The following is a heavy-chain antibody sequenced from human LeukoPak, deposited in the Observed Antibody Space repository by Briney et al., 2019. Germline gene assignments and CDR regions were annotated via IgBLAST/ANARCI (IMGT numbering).Heavy chain of an antibody. J-gene: IGHJ5*02. D-gene: IGHD5-18*01. V-gene: IGHV4-59*08. Sequence: SETLSLTCTVSGGSINNYYWNWIRQPPGKGLEWIGYIYYSGSTNHNPSLQSRVTISVDPSKNQFSLKLSSVTAADTAVYYCARHRGYSYDSWGQGTLVTVSS. CDR1: GGSINNYY. CDR2: IYYSGST. CDR3: ARHRGYSYDS.